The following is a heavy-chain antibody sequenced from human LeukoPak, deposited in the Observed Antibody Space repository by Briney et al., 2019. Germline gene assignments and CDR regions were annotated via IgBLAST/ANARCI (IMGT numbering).Heavy chain of an antibody. V-gene: IGHV1-8*01. CDR2: MNPNSGNT. CDR1: GYTFTGYD. CDR3: AREPYSGSYYKVVDY. Sequence: PMASVKLSCKASGYTFTGYDINWVRQATGQGVEWMGWMNPNSGNTGYAQKFQGRVTMTRNTSISTAYMELSSLRSEDTAVYYCAREPYSGSYYKVVDYWGQGTLVTVSS. J-gene: IGHJ4*02. D-gene: IGHD3-10*01.